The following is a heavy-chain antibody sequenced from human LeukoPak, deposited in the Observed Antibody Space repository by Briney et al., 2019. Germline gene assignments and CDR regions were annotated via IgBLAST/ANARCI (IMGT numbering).Heavy chain of an antibody. CDR3: ARGLRRYYDFWSGYYMGDWFDP. J-gene: IGHJ5*02. V-gene: IGHV4-34*01. Sequence: SETLSLTCAVYGGSFSGYYWSWIRQPPGKGLEWIGEINHSGSTNYNPSLKSRVTISVDTSKNQFSLKLSSVTAADTAVYYCARGLRRYYDFWSGYYMGDWFDPWGQGTLVTVSS. CDR2: INHSGST. D-gene: IGHD3-3*01. CDR1: GGSFSGYY.